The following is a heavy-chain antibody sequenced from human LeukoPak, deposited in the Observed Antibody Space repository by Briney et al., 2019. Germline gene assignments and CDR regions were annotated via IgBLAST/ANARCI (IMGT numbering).Heavy chain of an antibody. V-gene: IGHV4-59*11. D-gene: IGHD2-15*01. CDR2: IYYSGST. Sequence: SETLFLTCTVSGGSISSHYWSWIRQPPGKGLEWIGYIYYSGSTNYNPSLKSRVTISVDTSKNQFSLKLSSVTAADTAVYYCARVACSGGSCTFDYWGQGTLVTVSS. CDR1: GGSISSHY. J-gene: IGHJ4*02. CDR3: ARVACSGGSCTFDY.